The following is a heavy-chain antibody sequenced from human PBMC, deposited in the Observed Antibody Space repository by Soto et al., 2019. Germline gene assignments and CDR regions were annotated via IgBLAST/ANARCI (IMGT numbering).Heavy chain of an antibody. V-gene: IGHV4-61*01. J-gene: IGHJ6*02. D-gene: IGHD6-13*01. Sequence: SETLSLTCTVSGGSVSSGSYYWSWIRQPPGKGLEWIGYIYYSGSTNYNPSLKSRVTISVDTSKNQFSLKLSSVTAADTAVYYCARYSSSWRRDYYGMDVWGQGTTVTVSS. CDR1: GGSVSSGSYY. CDR3: ARYSSSWRRDYYGMDV. CDR2: IYYSGST.